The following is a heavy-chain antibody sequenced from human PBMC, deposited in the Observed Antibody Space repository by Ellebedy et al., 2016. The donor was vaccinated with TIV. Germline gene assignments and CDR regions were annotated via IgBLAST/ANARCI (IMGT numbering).Heavy chain of an antibody. D-gene: IGHD1-26*01. CDR3: ARDSRPNIGSL. Sequence: GESLKISCAASGFTFSSYWMSWVRQAPGKGPEWVSIVYPDGRTFYADSVRGRFTISRDNSKNTLHLQMNSLRVEDTATYFCARDSRPNIGSLWGQGTLVTVSS. CDR2: VYPDGRT. J-gene: IGHJ4*02. V-gene: IGHV3-66*01. CDR1: GFTFSSYW.